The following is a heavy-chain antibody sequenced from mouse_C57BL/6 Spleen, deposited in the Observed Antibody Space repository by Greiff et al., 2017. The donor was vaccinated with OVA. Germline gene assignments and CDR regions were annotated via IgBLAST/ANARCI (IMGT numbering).Heavy chain of an antibody. D-gene: IGHD1-1*01. Sequence: QVQLKESGAELARPGASVKLSCKASGYTFTSYGISWVKQRTGQGLEWIGEIYPRSGNTYYNEKFKGKATLTADKSSSTAYMELRSLTSEDSAVYFCARHYGSSHWYFDVWGTGTTVTVSS. J-gene: IGHJ1*03. CDR1: GYTFTSYG. CDR2: IYPRSGNT. V-gene: IGHV1-81*01. CDR3: ARHYGSSHWYFDV.